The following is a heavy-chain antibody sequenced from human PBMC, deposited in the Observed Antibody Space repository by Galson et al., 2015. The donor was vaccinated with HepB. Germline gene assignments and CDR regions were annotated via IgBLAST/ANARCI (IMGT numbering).Heavy chain of an antibody. D-gene: IGHD3-16*02. J-gene: IGHJ4*02. V-gene: IGHV4-4*02. CDR2: IYHSGST. Sequence: ETLSLTCAVSGGSISSSNWWSWVRQPPGKGLEWIGEIYHSGSTNYNPSLKSRVTISVDKSKNQFSLKLSSVTAADTAVYYCARRVSRARIMITFGGVIGYFDYWGQGTLVTVSS. CDR3: ARRVSRARIMITFGGVIGYFDY. CDR1: GGSISSSNW.